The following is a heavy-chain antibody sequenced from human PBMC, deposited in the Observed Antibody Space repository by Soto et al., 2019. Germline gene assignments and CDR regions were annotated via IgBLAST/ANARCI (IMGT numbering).Heavy chain of an antibody. V-gene: IGHV1-69*01. D-gene: IGHD3-10*01. CDR1: GGTFSSYA. CDR3: ARSLVTTDYYGSGSEFDY. CDR2: IIPIFGTA. Sequence: QVQLVQSGAEVKKPGSSVKVSCKASGGTFSSYAISWVRQAPGQGLEWMGGIIPIFGTANYAQKFQGRVTITADDSTSIAYMELSSLKSEDTAVYYCARSLVTTDYYGSGSEFDYWGQGTLVTVSS. J-gene: IGHJ4*02.